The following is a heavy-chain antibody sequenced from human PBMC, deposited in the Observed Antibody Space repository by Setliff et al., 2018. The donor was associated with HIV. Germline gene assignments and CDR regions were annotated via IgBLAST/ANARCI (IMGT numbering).Heavy chain of an antibody. J-gene: IGHJ4*02. V-gene: IGHV5-51*01. CDR3: ARQTSRYITLSPPDY. Sequence: GESLKISCKGSGYGFSNYWLAWVRQTPGKGLEWMGIIYPGDSDTRYSPSCQGQVTFSADKSINTAYLQWGSLKASDTGIYFCARQTSRYITLSPPDYWGQGTLVTVSS. CDR2: IYPGDSDT. CDR1: GYGFSNYW. D-gene: IGHD3-9*01.